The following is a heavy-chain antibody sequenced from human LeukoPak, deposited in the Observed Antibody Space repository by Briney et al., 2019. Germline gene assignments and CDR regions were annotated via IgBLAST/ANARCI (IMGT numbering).Heavy chain of an antibody. J-gene: IGHJ5*02. CDR2: IYYSGST. Sequence: TSETLSLTCTVSGGSISSYYWSWIRQPPGKGLEWIGYIYYSGSTNYNPSLKSRVTISVDTSKNQFSLKLSSVTAADTAVYYCARYSRRGGFDPWGQGTLVTVSS. CDR3: ARYSRRGGFDP. V-gene: IGHV4-59*01. D-gene: IGHD2-21*01. CDR1: GGSISSYY.